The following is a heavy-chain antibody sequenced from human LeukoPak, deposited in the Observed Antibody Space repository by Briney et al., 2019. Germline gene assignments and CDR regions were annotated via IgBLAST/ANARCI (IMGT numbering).Heavy chain of an antibody. CDR1: GFTFSSYG. CDR2: ISNDGSKK. J-gene: IGHJ4*02. Sequence: GGSLRLSCAASGFTFSSYGMHWVCQAPGKGLDWVAVISNDGSKKYYADSVKGRFTVSRHNSKNTLSLQVSSLRTEDTAVYYCAKDRYSYAFEYSDSWGQGTLVTVSS. CDR3: AKDRYSYAFEYSDS. V-gene: IGHV3-30*18. D-gene: IGHD5-18*01.